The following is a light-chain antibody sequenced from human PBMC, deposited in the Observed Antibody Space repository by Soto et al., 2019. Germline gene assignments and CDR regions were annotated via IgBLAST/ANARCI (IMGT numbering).Light chain of an antibody. CDR2: DVS. J-gene: IGLJ2*01. V-gene: IGLV2-14*01. CDR3: NSYSTTNTLVV. Sequence: QSALTQPASVSGSPGQSITISCIETNSDVGGGYTYVAWYQQHPGKAPKLMIYDVSNRPSGVSNRFSGSKSGTTASLTISGLQAEDEADYYCNSYSTTNTLVVFGGGTKLTVL. CDR1: NSDVGGGYTY.